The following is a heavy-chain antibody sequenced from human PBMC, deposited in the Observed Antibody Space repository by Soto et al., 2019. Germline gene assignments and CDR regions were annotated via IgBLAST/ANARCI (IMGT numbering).Heavy chain of an antibody. CDR2: ISGSGGST. D-gene: IGHD2-2*02. CDR3: AKDLRVVVVPAAIEAFDI. J-gene: IGHJ3*02. CDR1: GFTFSSYA. Sequence: GGSLRLSCAASGFTFSSYAMSWVRQAPGKGLEWVSAISGSGGSTYYADSVKGRFTISRDNSKNTLYLQMNSLRAEDTAVDYCAKDLRVVVVPAAIEAFDIWGQGTMVTVSS. V-gene: IGHV3-23*01.